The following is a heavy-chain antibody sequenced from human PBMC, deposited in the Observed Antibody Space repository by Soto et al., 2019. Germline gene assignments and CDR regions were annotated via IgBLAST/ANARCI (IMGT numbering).Heavy chain of an antibody. J-gene: IGHJ4*02. Sequence: GWSLRLSCAASGFTFSSYAMHWVRQAPGKGLEWVAVISYDGSNKYYADSVKGRFTISRDNSKNTLYLQMNSLRAEDTAVYYCASAGYDFRSPANYWGQGTLVTVSS. D-gene: IGHD3-3*01. CDR1: GFTFSSYA. CDR3: ASAGYDFRSPANY. CDR2: ISYDGSNK. V-gene: IGHV3-30-3*01.